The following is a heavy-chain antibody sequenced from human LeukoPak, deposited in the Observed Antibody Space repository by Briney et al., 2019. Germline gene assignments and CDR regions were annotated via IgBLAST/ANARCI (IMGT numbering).Heavy chain of an antibody. D-gene: IGHD3-22*01. Sequence: SETLSLTCAVSGGSISSSNWWSWVRQPPGKGLEWIGSIYHSGSTYYNPSLKSRVTISVDTSKNQFSLKLSSVTAADTAVYYCARDVSGYAWFDPWGQGTLVTVSS. CDR2: IYHSGST. J-gene: IGHJ5*02. CDR3: ARDVSGYAWFDP. V-gene: IGHV4-4*02. CDR1: GGSISSSNW.